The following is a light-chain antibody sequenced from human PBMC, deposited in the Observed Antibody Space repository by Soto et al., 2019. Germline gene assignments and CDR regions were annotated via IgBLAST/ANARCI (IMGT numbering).Light chain of an antibody. CDR2: EVT. CDR1: SSDVGGYNY. J-gene: IGLJ2*01. Sequence: QSALTQPPSASGSPGQSVAISCTGTSSDVGGYNYVSWFQQHPDKAPKLMIYEVTKRPSGVPDRFSGSKSGNTASLTVSGLQAEDEADYYCASYAGNNVIFGGGTKVTVL. CDR3: ASYAGNNVI. V-gene: IGLV2-8*01.